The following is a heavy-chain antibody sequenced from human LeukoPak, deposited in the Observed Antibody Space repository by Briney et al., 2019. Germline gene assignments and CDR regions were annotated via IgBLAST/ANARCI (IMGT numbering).Heavy chain of an antibody. CDR3: ARSSDSSGHRAFDI. Sequence: PGGSLRLSCTASGITFSDHYIDWVRQAPGKGLEWVGRTRNRANSYTTEYAASVRGRFTISRDDSKNSLYLQMNRLKTEDTAVYYCARSSDSSGHRAFDIWGQRKMGTVSS. CDR2: TRNRANSYTT. D-gene: IGHD3-22*01. V-gene: IGHV3-72*01. J-gene: IGHJ3*02. CDR1: GITFSDHY.